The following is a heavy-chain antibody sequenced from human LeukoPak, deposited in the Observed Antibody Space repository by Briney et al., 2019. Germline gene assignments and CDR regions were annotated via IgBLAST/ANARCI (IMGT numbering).Heavy chain of an antibody. CDR1: GGTFSGYA. V-gene: IGHV1-69*13. Sequence: SVTVSCKASGGTFSGYAISWVRQAPGQGLEWMGGIIPIFGTANYAQKFQGRVTITADESTSTAYMELSSLRSEDTAVYYCARDMELRYFDWTYYFDYWGQGTLVTVSS. CDR3: ARDMELRYFDWTYYFDY. CDR2: IIPIFGTA. D-gene: IGHD3-9*01. J-gene: IGHJ4*02.